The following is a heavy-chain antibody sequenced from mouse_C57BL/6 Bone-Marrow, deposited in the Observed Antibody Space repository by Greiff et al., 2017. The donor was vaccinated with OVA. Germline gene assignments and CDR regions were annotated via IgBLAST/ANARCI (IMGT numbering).Heavy chain of an antibody. V-gene: IGHV5-9-1*02. Sequence: EVKLEESGEGLVKPGGSLKLSCAASGFTFSSYAMSWVRQTPEKRLEWVAYISSGGDYIYYADTVKGRFTISRDNARNTLYLQMSSLKSEDTAMYYCTRVGDYKGWFAYWGQGTLVTVSA. CDR3: TRVGDYKGWFAY. D-gene: IGHD2-12*01. CDR2: ISSGGDYI. J-gene: IGHJ3*01. CDR1: GFTFSSYA.